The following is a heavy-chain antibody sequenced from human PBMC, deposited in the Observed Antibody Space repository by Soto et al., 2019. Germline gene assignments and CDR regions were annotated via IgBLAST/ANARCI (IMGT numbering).Heavy chain of an antibody. D-gene: IGHD6-13*01. CDR3: ARRGAAGGIRHYMDV. Sequence: PSETLSLTCTVSGGSIISYYWSWIRQPPGKGPEWIGYIYDSGSTNYNPSLKSRVTISVDTSKNQFSLKLSSVTAADTAVYHCARRGAAGGIRHYMDVWGKGTTVTVSS. CDR1: GGSIISYY. CDR2: IYDSGST. J-gene: IGHJ6*03. V-gene: IGHV4-59*08.